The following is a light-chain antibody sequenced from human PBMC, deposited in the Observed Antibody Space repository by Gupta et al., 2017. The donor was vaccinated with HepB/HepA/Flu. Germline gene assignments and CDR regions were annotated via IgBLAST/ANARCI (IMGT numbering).Light chain of an antibody. CDR1: QSILYRSNNNNY. V-gene: IGKV4-1*01. CDR2: WAS. CDR3: QQYFSTPLT. J-gene: IGKJ4*01. Sequence: DIVMTQSPDSLAVSLGERATINCKSSQSILYRSNNNNYLAWYQQKPGQPPKLLFYWASTRESGVPDRFSGSGSGTDFTLTISSLQAEDVAVYYCQQYFSTPLTFGGGTKVEIK.